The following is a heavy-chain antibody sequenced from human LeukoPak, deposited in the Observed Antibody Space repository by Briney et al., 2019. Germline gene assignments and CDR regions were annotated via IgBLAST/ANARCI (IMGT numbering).Heavy chain of an antibody. Sequence: RPSETLSLTCTVSGDSVASGGYDWNWIRQPPGKGREWIGYIYYSVSTNYNLSLKSRVTISVDTSENQFSLKLTSVTAADTAVYYCARGGRGRNWFDPWGQGTLVTVSS. D-gene: IGHD3-10*01. J-gene: IGHJ5*02. CDR1: GDSVASGGYD. V-gene: IGHV4-61*08. CDR2: IYYSVST. CDR3: ARGGRGRNWFDP.